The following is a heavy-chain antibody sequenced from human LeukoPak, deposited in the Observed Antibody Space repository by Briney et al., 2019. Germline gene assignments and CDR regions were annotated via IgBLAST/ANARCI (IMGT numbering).Heavy chain of an antibody. CDR3: ARASYDSSGGVFDY. J-gene: IGHJ4*02. CDR2: INSIGTTI. V-gene: IGHV3-48*03. CDR1: GFTFSSYE. Sequence: GGSLRLSCAASGFTFSSYEMNWIRQAPGRGLEWVSYINSIGTTIYYADSVKGRFTISRDNAKNSLYLQMNSLRAEDTAVYYCARASYDSSGGVFDYWGQGTLVTVSS. D-gene: IGHD3-22*01.